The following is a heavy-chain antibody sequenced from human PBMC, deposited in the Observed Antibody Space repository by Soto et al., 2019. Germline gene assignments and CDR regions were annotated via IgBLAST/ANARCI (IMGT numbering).Heavy chain of an antibody. CDR1: GFSISGFY. V-gene: IGHV1-2*02. CDR2: IKPNTDDT. D-gene: IGHD2-15*01. J-gene: IGHJ6*02. CDR3: ARSPYSLEADGQHYYYGMDL. Sequence: ASVKVSCKPSGFSISGFYLHWVRQAPGQGLEWMGWIKPNTDDTGYAQKFQGRVTLTWDTSSSAGYLDLNRLRSDDTAVYYCARSPYSLEADGQHYYYGMDLWGLGTTVTVSS.